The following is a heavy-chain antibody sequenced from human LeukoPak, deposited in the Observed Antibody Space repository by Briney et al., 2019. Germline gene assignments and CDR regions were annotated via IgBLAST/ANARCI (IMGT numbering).Heavy chain of an antibody. CDR1: GGTFSSYA. V-gene: IGHV1-69*06. CDR3: ARRVGIGDYYEGYYYYMDV. Sequence: GASVKVSCKASGGTFSSYAISWVRQAPGQGLEWMGGIIPIFGTANYAQKFQGRVTITADKSTSTAYMELSSLRSEDTAVYYCARRVGIGDYYEGYYYYMDVWGKGTTVTVSS. J-gene: IGHJ6*03. D-gene: IGHD3-22*01. CDR2: IIPIFGTA.